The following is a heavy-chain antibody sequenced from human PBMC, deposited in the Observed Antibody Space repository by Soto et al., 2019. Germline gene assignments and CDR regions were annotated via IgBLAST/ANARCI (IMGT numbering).Heavy chain of an antibody. D-gene: IGHD6-19*01. CDR1: GFTFSSYA. CDR3: ARRSSGWYFDY. CDR2: ISGSGGST. V-gene: IGHV3-23*01. J-gene: IGHJ4*02. Sequence: GSLRLSCAASGFTFSSYAMNWVRQAPGKGLEWVSVISGSGGSTYYADSVKGRFTISRDNSKNTLYLQMNSLRAEDTAVYYCARRSSGWYFDYWGQGTLVTVSS.